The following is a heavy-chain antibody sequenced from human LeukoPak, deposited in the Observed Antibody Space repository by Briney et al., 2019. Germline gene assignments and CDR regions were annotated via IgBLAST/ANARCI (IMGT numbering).Heavy chain of an antibody. CDR3: APSIAAAGYFDY. D-gene: IGHD6-13*01. CDR1: GYTFTGYY. CDR2: INPNSGGT. Sequence: ASVTVSCKASGYTFTGYYMHGVRQAPGQGLEWMGWINPNSGGTNYAQKFQGRVTMTRDPSISTAYMELSRLRSDYTAVDYCAPSIAAAGYFDYWGQGTLITVSS. J-gene: IGHJ4*02. V-gene: IGHV1-2*02.